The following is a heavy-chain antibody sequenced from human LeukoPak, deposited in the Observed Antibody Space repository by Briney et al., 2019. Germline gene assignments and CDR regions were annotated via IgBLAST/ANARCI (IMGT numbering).Heavy chain of an antibody. D-gene: IGHD2-15*01. V-gene: IGHV3-11*01. CDR1: GFTFSDYY. CDR2: ISSSGSTI. J-gene: IGHJ4*02. Sequence: GGSLRLSCPASGFTFSDYYMSWIRQAPGKGLEWVSYISSSGSTIYYADSVKGRFTISRDNTKNSLYLQMNSLRAEDTAVYYCASGDCSGGSCYFDYWGQGTLVTVSS. CDR3: ASGDCSGGSCYFDY.